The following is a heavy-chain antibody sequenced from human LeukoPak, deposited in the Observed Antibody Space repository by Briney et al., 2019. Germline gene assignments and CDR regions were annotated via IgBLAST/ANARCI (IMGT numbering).Heavy chain of an antibody. J-gene: IGHJ4*02. V-gene: IGHV2-5*01. Sequence: GPTLVKPTQTLTLTCTFSGFSLSTNAVGVGWIRQPPGKALEWLALIYWNGDQRYSPSLQSRLSITEDTSKNQVVLTMTNMDPVDTATYYCAHKRNWVFVYWGQGTLVTVSS. CDR2: IYWNGDQ. D-gene: IGHD7-27*01. CDR3: AHKRNWVFVY. CDR1: GFSLSTNAVG.